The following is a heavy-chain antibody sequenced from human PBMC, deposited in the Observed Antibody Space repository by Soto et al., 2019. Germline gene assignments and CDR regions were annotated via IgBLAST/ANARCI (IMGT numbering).Heavy chain of an antibody. CDR3: TGGSGWLQTD. J-gene: IGHJ4*02. V-gene: IGHV3-7*04. CDR2: IKQDGSEE. Sequence: EVQLVESGGGLVQPGGSLRLSCADSGFSSSPFWMTWVRQAPGKGLEWVALIKQDGSEELYVDSVKGRFTISRDNDKNSVYLQMDSLRFEDTAVYYWTGGSGWLQTDWGQGTLVTVSS. CDR1: GFSSSPFW. D-gene: IGHD6-19*01.